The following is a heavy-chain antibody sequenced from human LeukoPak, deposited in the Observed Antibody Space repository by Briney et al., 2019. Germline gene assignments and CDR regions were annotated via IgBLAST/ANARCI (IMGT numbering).Heavy chain of an antibody. D-gene: IGHD2-2*01. CDR3: ASEREYCSSTSCHYYFDY. Sequence: GGSLRPSCAASGFTFSSYWMSWVRQAPGKGLEWVANIKQDGSEKYYVDSVKGRFTISRDNAKNSLYLQTNSLRAEDTAVYYCASEREYCSSTSCHYYFDYWGQGTLVTVSS. J-gene: IGHJ4*02. CDR2: IKQDGSEK. V-gene: IGHV3-7*01. CDR1: GFTFSSYW.